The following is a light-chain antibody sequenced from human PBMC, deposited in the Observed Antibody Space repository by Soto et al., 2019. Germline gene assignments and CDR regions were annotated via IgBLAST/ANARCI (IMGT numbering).Light chain of an antibody. J-gene: IGLJ2*01. CDR2: DDN. V-gene: IGLV1-40*01. CDR1: SYNIGAGYD. Sequence: QSVLTQPPSVSGAPGQRVTISCAGSSYNIGAGYDVNWYQQLPGRAPKLLIYDDNNRPSGVPDRFSGSTSATSASLAITGRQAEDDANSYCQSSDSSLSGSVVFGGGTKLTVL. CDR3: QSSDSSLSGSVV.